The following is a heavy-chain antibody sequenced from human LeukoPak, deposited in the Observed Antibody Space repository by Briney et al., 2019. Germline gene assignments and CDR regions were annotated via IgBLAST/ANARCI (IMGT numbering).Heavy chain of an antibody. D-gene: IGHD2-2*01. Sequence: SETLSLTCAVYGGSFSGYYRSWIRQPPGKGLEWIGEINHSGSTNYNPSLKSRVTISVDTSKNQFSLKLSSVTAADTAVYYCARGRYCSSTSCYDFQHWSQGTLVTVSS. J-gene: IGHJ1*01. CDR3: ARGRYCSSTSCYDFQH. V-gene: IGHV4-34*01. CDR2: INHSGST. CDR1: GGSFSGYY.